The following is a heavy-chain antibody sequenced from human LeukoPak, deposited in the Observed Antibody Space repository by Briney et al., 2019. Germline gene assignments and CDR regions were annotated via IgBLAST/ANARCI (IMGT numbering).Heavy chain of an antibody. D-gene: IGHD2-15*01. CDR1: GFTFSSYG. J-gene: IGHJ4*02. V-gene: IGHV3-30*18. CDR3: AKDSSPYCSGGSCYSGFGY. Sequence: GGSLRLSRAASGFTFSSYGMHWVRQAPGKGLEWVAVISYDGSNKYYADSVKGRFTISRDNSKNTLYLQMNSLRAEDTAVYYCAKDSSPYCSGGSCYSGFGYWGQGTLVTVSS. CDR2: ISYDGSNK.